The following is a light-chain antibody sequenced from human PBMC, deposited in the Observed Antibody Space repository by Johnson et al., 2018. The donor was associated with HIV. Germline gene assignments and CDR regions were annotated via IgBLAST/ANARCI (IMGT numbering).Light chain of an antibody. Sequence: SVLTQPPSVSAAPGQKVTISCSGSSSNIGNNFVSWYQQVPGTAPKLLIYDTDKRPSGIPDRFSGSKSGTSATLGISGLQTGDEADYYCGTWDNSLRAGVFGSGSKGTVL. CDR1: SSNIGNNF. V-gene: IGLV1-51*01. J-gene: IGLJ1*01. CDR3: GTWDNSLRAGV. CDR2: DTD.